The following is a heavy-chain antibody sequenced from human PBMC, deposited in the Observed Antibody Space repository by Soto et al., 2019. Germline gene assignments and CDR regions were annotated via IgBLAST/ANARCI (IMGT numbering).Heavy chain of an antibody. D-gene: IGHD3-3*01. V-gene: IGHV4-59*01. Sequence: SETLSLTCTVSCGSISTYYWSWIRQPPGKGLEWIGYIYYNGNTNYNPSLKSRVTISVDTSKNQFSLRLRSVSAADTAVYYCARDGSRYDFWSGPYYFDYWGQGTLVTVSS. CDR2: IYYNGNT. CDR1: CGSISTYY. J-gene: IGHJ4*02. CDR3: ARDGSRYDFWSGPYYFDY.